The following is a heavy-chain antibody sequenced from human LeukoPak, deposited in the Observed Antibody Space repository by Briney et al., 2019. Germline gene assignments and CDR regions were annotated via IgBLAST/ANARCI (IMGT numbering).Heavy chain of an antibody. CDR2: LNSDGSST. CDR1: GFTFKNYW. CDR3: ASLTSIAAAGTLDY. Sequence: GGSLRLSCVASGFTFKNYWMHWVRQAPGKGLVWVSRLNSDGSSTSCADSVKGRFTISRDNAKNTLYLQMNSLRAEDTAVYYCASLTSIAAAGTLDYWGQGTLVTVSS. D-gene: IGHD6-13*01. J-gene: IGHJ4*02. V-gene: IGHV3-74*01.